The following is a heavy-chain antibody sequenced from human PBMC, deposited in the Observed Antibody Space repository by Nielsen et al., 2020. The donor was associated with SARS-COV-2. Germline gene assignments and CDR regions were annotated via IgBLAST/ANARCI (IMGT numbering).Heavy chain of an antibody. CDR1: GFTISNYG. CDR3: RGWLATFDI. D-gene: IGHD3-22*01. CDR2: MSSSGGII. V-gene: IGHV3-48*03. J-gene: IGHJ3*02. Sequence: GESLKISCAASGFTISNYGMNWVRQAPGKGLEWVSHMSSSGGIIYYADSVKGRFTISRDNAKNSIYLQMNSLRGEDTAVYYCRGWLATFDIWGQGTLVTVSS.